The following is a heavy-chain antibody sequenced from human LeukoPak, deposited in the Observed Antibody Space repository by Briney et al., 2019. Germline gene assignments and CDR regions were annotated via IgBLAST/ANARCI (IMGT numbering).Heavy chain of an antibody. CDR1: GYSFTNYW. Sequence: GESLKISCKGSGYSFTNYWIGWVRQMPGKGLEWMGIIYPGDSYTRYSPSFQGQVTMSADKSISTAYLQWSSLKASDTAMYYCARPVMYSGSSYSSYYFDYWGQGTLVTVSS. J-gene: IGHJ4*02. V-gene: IGHV5-51*01. D-gene: IGHD1-26*01. CDR2: IYPGDSYT. CDR3: ARPVMYSGSSYSSYYFDY.